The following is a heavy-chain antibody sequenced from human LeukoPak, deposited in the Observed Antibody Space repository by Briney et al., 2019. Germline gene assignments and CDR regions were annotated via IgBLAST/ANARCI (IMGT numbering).Heavy chain of an antibody. CDR2: IYTSGST. CDR3: AREEYSSSWYWFDP. Sequence: SETLSLTCTVSGGSISSYYWSWIRQPAGKGLEWIGRIYTSGSTNYNPSLKSRVTMSVDTSKNQFSLKLSSVTAADTAVYYCAREEYSSSWYWFDPWGQGTLVTVSS. D-gene: IGHD6-13*01. CDR1: GGSISSYY. V-gene: IGHV4-4*07. J-gene: IGHJ5*02.